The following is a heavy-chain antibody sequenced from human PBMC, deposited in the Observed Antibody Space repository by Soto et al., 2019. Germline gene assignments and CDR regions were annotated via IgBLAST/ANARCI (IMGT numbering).Heavy chain of an antibody. V-gene: IGHV4-59*08. J-gene: IGHJ4*02. CDR1: GGSISSYY. D-gene: IGHD4-17*01. CDR3: AAYDYGDYFDY. Sequence: PSETLSLTCTVSGGSISSYYWSWIRQPPGKGLEWIGYIYYSGSTNYNPSLKSRVTISVDTSKNQFSLKLSSVTAADTAVYYCAAYDYGDYFDYWGQGTLVTVSS. CDR2: IYYSGST.